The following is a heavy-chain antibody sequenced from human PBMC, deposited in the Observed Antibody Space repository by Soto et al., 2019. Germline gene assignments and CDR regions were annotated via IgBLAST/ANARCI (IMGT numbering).Heavy chain of an antibody. CDR2: ISSGGTTI. Sequence: GGSLRLSCATSGFTFSDYYMSWIRQAPGKGLEWVSYISSGGTTIYYADSVKGRFTISRDDAKNSLFLQMNSLRPEDTAVYFCATKGGGYYFQFDPWGQGTLVTVSS. V-gene: IGHV3-11*01. CDR3: ATKGGGYYFQFDP. D-gene: IGHD3-22*01. CDR1: GFTFSDYY. J-gene: IGHJ5*02.